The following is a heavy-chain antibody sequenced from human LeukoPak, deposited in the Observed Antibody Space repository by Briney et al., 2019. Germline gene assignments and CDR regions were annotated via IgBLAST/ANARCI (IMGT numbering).Heavy chain of an antibody. CDR2: IYYSGST. J-gene: IGHJ6*03. V-gene: IGHV4-59*01. CDR1: GGSISSYY. CDR3: ARNLRAYCGGDCPPENYYYYMDV. Sequence: PSETLPLTCTVSGGSISSYYWSWIRQPPGKGLEWIGYIYYSGSTNYNPSLKSRVTISVDTSKNQFSLKLSSVTAADTAVYYCARNLRAYCGGDCPPENYYYYMDVWGKGTTVTVSS. D-gene: IGHD2-21*01.